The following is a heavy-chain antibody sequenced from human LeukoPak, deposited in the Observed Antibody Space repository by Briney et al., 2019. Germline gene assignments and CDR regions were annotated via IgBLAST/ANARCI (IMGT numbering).Heavy chain of an antibody. V-gene: IGHV4-34*01. CDR2: INHSGST. J-gene: IGHJ4*02. CDR3: ARGFNSSNYYGSGSYYRAFDY. Sequence: SETLSLTCAVYGGSFSGYYWSWIRQPPGKGLEWIGEINHSGSTNYNPSLKSRVTISVDTSKNQFSLKLSSVTAVDTAVYYCARGFNSSNYYGSGSYYRAFDYWGQGTLVTVSS. D-gene: IGHD3-10*01. CDR1: GGSFSGYY.